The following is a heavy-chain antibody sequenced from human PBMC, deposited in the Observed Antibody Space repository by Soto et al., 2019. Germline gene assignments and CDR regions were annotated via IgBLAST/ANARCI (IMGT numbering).Heavy chain of an antibody. CDR1: GDTISTGGYT. J-gene: IGHJ4*02. CDR3: ARQVVDGAVAGSGSFDY. V-gene: IGHV4-30-2*03. CDR2: LYYSGST. Sequence: SETLSLTCDVSGDTISTGGYTWAWIRQPPGKALEWIGSLYYSGSTYYNSSLKSRVTISVDTSENQISLKLSAVTAADTAVFYCARQVVDGAVAGSGSFDYWGQGTLVTVSS. D-gene: IGHD3-10*01.